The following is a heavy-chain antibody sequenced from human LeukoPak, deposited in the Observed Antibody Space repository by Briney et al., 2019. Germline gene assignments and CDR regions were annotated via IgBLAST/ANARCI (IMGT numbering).Heavy chain of an antibody. CDR2: IYYSGST. Sequence: SETLSLTCTVSGGSISSSSYYWGWIRQPPGKGLEWIGSIYYSGSTYYNPSLKSRVTISVDTSKNQFSLKLSSVTAADTAVYYCARGIAARPMASHYFDYWGQGTLVTVSS. CDR1: GGSISSSSYY. J-gene: IGHJ4*02. D-gene: IGHD6-6*01. V-gene: IGHV4-39*07. CDR3: ARGIAARPMASHYFDY.